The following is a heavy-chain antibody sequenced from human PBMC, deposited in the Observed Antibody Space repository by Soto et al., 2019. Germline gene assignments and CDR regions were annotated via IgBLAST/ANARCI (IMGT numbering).Heavy chain of an antibody. D-gene: IGHD2-2*01. CDR3: AKGGDGYCSTTSCLFHFDY. J-gene: IGHJ4*02. V-gene: IGHV3-23*01. Sequence: EVQLLESGGGLVLTGGSLRLSCAASGFTFSTYAMSWVGQAPGKGLEWVSTISGSADATFYADSVKGRFAIFRDNSRTMFYLQRNSLRAEDTAVYYCAKGGDGYCSTTSCLFHFDYWGPGTLATVSS. CDR2: ISGSADAT. CDR1: GFTFSTYA.